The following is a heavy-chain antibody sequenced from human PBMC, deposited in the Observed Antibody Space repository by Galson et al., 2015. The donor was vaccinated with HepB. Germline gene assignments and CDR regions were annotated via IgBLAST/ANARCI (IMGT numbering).Heavy chain of an antibody. J-gene: IGHJ4*02. CDR3: ASEAQQQGFDY. D-gene: IGHD6-13*01. CDR2: INPNSGGT. CDR1: GYTFTGYY. V-gene: IGHV1-2*05. Sequence: SVKVSCKASGYTFTGYYIHWVRQAPGQGLEWMGRINPNSGGTNYAQKFQGRVTMTSDTSISTAYMELSRLRSDDTVVYYCASEAQQQGFDYWGQGTLVTVSS.